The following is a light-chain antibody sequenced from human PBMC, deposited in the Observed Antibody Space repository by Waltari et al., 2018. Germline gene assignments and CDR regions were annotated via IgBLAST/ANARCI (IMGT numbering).Light chain of an antibody. J-gene: IGLJ2*01. Sequence: QSALTQPASVSGSPGQSIAISCIGTSSDVGANNFLSWYQQHPGRAPKLMIHEVTKRPSGVSTRFSGSKSGNTASLTISGPQAEDEADYYCCSYTSIGPVLIGGGTKVTVL. CDR2: EVT. CDR3: CSYTSIGPVL. V-gene: IGLV2-23*02. CDR1: SSDVGANNF.